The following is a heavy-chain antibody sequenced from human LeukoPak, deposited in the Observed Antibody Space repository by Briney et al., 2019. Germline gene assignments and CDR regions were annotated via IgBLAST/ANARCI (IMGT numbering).Heavy chain of an antibody. CDR1: GASISSYF. CDR3: ARDRVDSSGYYYYYGMDV. CDR2: IYTSGST. Sequence: PSETLSLTCTVSGASISSYFWSWIRQPAGKGLEWIGRIYTSGSTTYNPSLKSRLTLSADTSKSQFSLKLRSVTAADTAVYYCARDRVDSSGYYYYYGMDVWGQGTTVTVSS. V-gene: IGHV4-4*07. D-gene: IGHD3-22*01. J-gene: IGHJ6*02.